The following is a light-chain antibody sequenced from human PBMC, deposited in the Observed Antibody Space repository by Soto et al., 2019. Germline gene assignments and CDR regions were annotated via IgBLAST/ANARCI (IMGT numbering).Light chain of an antibody. V-gene: IGKV3-20*01. CDR1: QSVTNNY. CDR2: GAS. CDR3: QQYASSLLT. J-gene: IGKJ4*01. Sequence: EIVLTQSPGTLSLSQGERATLSCRASQSVTNNYLAWYQQKPGQAPRLLIDGASSRATGVPDRFSGSGSGTDFTLTITRLEPEDSAVYYCQQYASSLLTFGGGTKVDI.